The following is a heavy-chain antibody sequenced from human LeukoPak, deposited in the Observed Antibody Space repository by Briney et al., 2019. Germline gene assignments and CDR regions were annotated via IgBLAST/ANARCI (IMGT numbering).Heavy chain of an antibody. CDR2: ISAYNGNT. D-gene: IGHD3-3*01. Sequence: ASVKVSCKASGYTFTSYGISWVRQAPGQGLEWMGWISAYNGNTNYAQKLQGRVTMTTDTSTSTAYMELSSLRSEDTAVYYCAADRADFWSGLVSWGQGTLVTVSS. CDR1: GYTFTSYG. V-gene: IGHV1-18*01. CDR3: AADRADFWSGLVS. J-gene: IGHJ4*02.